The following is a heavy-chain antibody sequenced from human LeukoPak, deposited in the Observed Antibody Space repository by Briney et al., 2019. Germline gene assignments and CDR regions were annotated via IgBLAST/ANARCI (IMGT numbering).Heavy chain of an antibody. CDR3: ARENYGQYYFDY. D-gene: IGHD3-10*01. CDR1: GFTFRNYA. Sequence: GGSLRLSCAASGFTFRNYAMHWVRRAPGKGLEWVAVISYDGSNKYYADSVKGRFTISRDNSKNTLYLQMNSLRAEDTAVYSCARENYGQYYFDYWGQGTLVTVSS. V-gene: IGHV3-30-3*01. CDR2: ISYDGSNK. J-gene: IGHJ4*02.